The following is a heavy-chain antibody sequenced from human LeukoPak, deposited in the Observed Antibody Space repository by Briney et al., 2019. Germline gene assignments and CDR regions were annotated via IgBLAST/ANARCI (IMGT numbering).Heavy chain of an antibody. J-gene: IGHJ4*02. V-gene: IGHV3-7*01. CDR3: GKDGGGSLY. Sequence: GGSLRLSCVATRFRLMTSWPSCVPQAPGKGLEWVGNIKQDGSEKNYVDSVKGRFTISRDNAKNSLYLQMNSLRAEDTAVYYCGKDGGGSLYWGQGTLVTVSS. CDR1: RFRLMTSW. D-gene: IGHD6-25*01. CDR2: IKQDGSEK.